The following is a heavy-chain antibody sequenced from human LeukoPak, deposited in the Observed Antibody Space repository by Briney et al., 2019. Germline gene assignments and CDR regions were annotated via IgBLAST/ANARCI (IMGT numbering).Heavy chain of an antibody. D-gene: IGHD2-2*01. CDR3: ARESLGYCSSTSCHNWFDP. Sequence: PSETLSLTCAVYGGSFSGYYWSWIRQHPGKGLEWIGYIYYSGSTYYNPSLKSRVTISVDTPKNQFSLKLSSVTAADTAVYYCARESLGYCSSTSCHNWFDPWGQGTLVTVSS. CDR2: IYYSGST. CDR1: GGSFSGYY. V-gene: IGHV4-31*11. J-gene: IGHJ5*02.